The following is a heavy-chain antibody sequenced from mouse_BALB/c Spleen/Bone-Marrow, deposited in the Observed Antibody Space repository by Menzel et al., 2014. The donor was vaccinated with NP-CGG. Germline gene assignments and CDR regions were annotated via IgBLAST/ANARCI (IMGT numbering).Heavy chain of an antibody. CDR1: GFTFXSFG. D-gene: IGHD1-2*01. V-gene: IGHV5-17*02. CDR3: ARSLLRLSYAMDY. Sequence: EVQRVESGGGLVQPGGSRKLSCAASGFTFXSFGMHWVRQAPEKGLEWVAYISSGSSTIYYADTVKGRFTISRDNPKNTLFLQMTSLRSEDTAMYYCARSLLRLSYAMDYWGQGTSVTVSS. CDR2: ISSGSSTI. J-gene: IGHJ4*01.